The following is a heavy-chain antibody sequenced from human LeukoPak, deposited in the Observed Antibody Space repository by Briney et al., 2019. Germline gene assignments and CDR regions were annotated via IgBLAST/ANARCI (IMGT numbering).Heavy chain of an antibody. Sequence: SQTLSLTCTVSGGSISSGGYYWSWIRQPPGKGLEWIGYIYHSGSTYYNPSLKSRVTISVDRSKNQFSLKLSSVTAADTAVYYCAREDGPRSLGYWGQGTLVTVSS. D-gene: IGHD7-27*01. J-gene: IGHJ4*02. CDR1: GGSISSGGYY. CDR2: IYHSGST. CDR3: AREDGPRSLGY. V-gene: IGHV4-30-2*01.